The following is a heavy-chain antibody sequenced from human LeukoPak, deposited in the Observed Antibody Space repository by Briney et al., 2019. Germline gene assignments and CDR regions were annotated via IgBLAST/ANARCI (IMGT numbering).Heavy chain of an antibody. CDR2: ISSSSSTI. D-gene: IGHD6-19*01. V-gene: IGHV3-48*01. Sequence: GGSLRLSCAASGFTFSSYSMNWVRQAPGKGLEWVSYISSSSSTIYYADSVKGRFTISIDNAKNSLYLQMNSLRAEDTAVYYCARVSSGWYFNFDYWGQGTLVTVSS. CDR1: GFTFSSYS. CDR3: ARVSSGWYFNFDY. J-gene: IGHJ4*02.